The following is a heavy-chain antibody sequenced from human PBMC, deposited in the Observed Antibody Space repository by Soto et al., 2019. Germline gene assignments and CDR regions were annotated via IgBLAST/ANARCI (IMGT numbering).Heavy chain of an antibody. J-gene: IGHJ4*02. V-gene: IGHV3-21*01. Sequence: TGGSLRLSCAASGFTFSSYSMNWVRQAPGKGLEWVSSISSSSGYIYYADSVKGRFTISRDNAKKSVTLQMNSLRVEDTAVYYCARDLPYYETTGYHPGFDYWGQGTLVTVSS. CDR1: GFTFSSYS. D-gene: IGHD3-16*01. CDR3: ARDLPYYETTGYHPGFDY. CDR2: ISSSSGYI.